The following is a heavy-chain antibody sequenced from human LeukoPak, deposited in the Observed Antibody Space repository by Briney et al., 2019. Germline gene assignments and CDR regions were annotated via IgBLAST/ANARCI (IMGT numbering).Heavy chain of an antibody. D-gene: IGHD3-9*01. CDR1: GGTFSSYA. J-gene: IGHJ6*03. V-gene: IGHV1-69*05. CDR2: NIPIFGTA. Sequence: GASVKVSCKASGGTFSSYAISWVRQAPGQGLEWMGGNIPIFGTANYAQKFQGRVTITTDESTSTAYMELSSLRSEDTAVYYCARGGRRYFDWLPPSYYYCMDVWGKGTTVTVSS. CDR3: ARGGRRYFDWLPPSYYYCMDV.